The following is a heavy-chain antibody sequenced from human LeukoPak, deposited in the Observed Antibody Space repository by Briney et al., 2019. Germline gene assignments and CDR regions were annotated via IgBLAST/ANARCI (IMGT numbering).Heavy chain of an antibody. CDR3: ARAWPPH. CDR2: ITNSGTTI. CDR1: GFTFSTYE. V-gene: IGHV3-48*03. Sequence: PGGSLRLSCAASGFTFSTYEMIWVRQAPGKGLEWVSYITNSGTTIYYANSVKGRFTISRDNAKNSLYLQMNSLRGEDTAVYHCARAWPPHWGQGTLVTVSS. J-gene: IGHJ4*02. D-gene: IGHD5-12*01.